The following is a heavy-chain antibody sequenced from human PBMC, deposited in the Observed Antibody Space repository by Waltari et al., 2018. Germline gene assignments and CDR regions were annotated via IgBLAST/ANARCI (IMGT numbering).Heavy chain of an antibody. CDR3: ARPFTAGYVWGY. Sequence: QVHLVQSGAEVKKPGTSVKVSCEASGYNFMEYPIHWVRQAPGQSLEWMGWINAGSDKTMYSQNVQGRVTISRDASASTVYMELTSLTPEDTSTYYCARPFTAGYVWGYWGQGTLVTVSS. CDR2: INAGSDKT. D-gene: IGHD3-16*01. J-gene: IGHJ4*02. CDR1: GYNFMEYP. V-gene: IGHV1-3*01.